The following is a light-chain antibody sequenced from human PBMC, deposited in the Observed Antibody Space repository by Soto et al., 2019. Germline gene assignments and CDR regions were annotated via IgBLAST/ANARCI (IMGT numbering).Light chain of an antibody. CDR2: EVS. CDR3: MSYVGGNSVA. CDR1: DNDVGRYDY. J-gene: IGLJ2*01. V-gene: IGLV2-8*01. Sequence: QSVLTQPHSASGSRGMSVTLSCSGTDNDVGRYDYVSWYQQHPGKAPKILIYEVSKRPSGVLDRFSASKSGNTASLTVSGLHGEDEADYYFMSYVGGNSVAFGGGTKLTVL.